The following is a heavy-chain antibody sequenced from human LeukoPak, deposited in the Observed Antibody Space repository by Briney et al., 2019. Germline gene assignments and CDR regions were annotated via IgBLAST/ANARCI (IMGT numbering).Heavy chain of an antibody. Sequence: ASVKVSCKASGYTFTGYYMHWVRQAPGQGLEWMGWINPNSGGTIYAQKFQGRVTMTEDTSTDTAYMELSSLRSEDTAVYYCATDGTNWGTFDYWGQGTLVTVSS. CDR3: ATDGTNWGTFDY. D-gene: IGHD7-27*01. CDR1: GYTFTGYY. J-gene: IGHJ4*02. CDR2: INPNSGGT. V-gene: IGHV1-2*02.